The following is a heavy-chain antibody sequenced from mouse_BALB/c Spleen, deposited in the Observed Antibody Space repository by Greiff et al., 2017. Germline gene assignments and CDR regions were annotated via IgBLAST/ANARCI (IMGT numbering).Heavy chain of an antibody. CDR3: TRDHGSSSFAY. CDR2: ISSGGSYT. Sequence: EVKLMESGGGLVKPGGSLKLSCAASGFTFSSYTMSWVRQTPEKRLEWVATISSGGSYTYYPDSVKGRFTISRDNAKNTLYLQMSSLKSEDTAMYYCTRDHGSSSFAYWGQGTLVTVSA. J-gene: IGHJ3*01. CDR1: GFTFSSYT. V-gene: IGHV5-6-4*01. D-gene: IGHD1-1*01.